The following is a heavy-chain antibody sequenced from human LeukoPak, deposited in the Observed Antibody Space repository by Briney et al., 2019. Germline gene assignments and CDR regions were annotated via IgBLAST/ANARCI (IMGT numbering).Heavy chain of an antibody. D-gene: IGHD6-13*01. CDR1: GGSISSGGYY. Sequence: SETLSLTCTVSGGSISSGGYYWSWIRQHPGKGLEWIGYIYYSGSTYYNPSLKSRVTISVDASKDQFSLKLSSVTAADTAVYYCAKKGAATGRGWFDPWGQGTLVTVSS. V-gene: IGHV4-31*03. CDR2: IYYSGST. J-gene: IGHJ5*02. CDR3: AKKGAATGRGWFDP.